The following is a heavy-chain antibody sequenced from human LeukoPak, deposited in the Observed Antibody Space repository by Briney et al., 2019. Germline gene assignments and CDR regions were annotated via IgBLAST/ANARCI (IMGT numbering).Heavy chain of an antibody. J-gene: IGHJ6*02. V-gene: IGHV3-30-3*01. CDR1: GFTFSSYA. CDR3: ARDRPIRYFDWLPPPFSYYYYGMDV. Sequence: PGGSLRLSCAASGFTFSSYAMSWVRQAPGKGLEWVAVISYDGSNKYYADSVKGRFTISRDNSKNTLYLQMNSLRAEDTAVYYCARDRPIRYFDWLPPPFSYYYYGMDVWGQGTTVTVSS. CDR2: ISYDGSNK. D-gene: IGHD3-9*01.